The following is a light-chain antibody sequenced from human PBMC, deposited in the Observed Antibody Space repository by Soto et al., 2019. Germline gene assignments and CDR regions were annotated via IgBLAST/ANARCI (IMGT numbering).Light chain of an antibody. V-gene: IGKV3D-15*01. Sequence: EMVVTQSPATLSVSPGERVTLSCRTSQDVSSKLAWYQQKPGQPPSLLIYDASTRATGTPARFSGSGSGTEFTLTISSLQSEDFAVYYCQQYNDWPPKITFGQGTRLEIK. CDR2: DAS. CDR1: QDVSSK. CDR3: QQYNDWPPKIT. J-gene: IGKJ5*01.